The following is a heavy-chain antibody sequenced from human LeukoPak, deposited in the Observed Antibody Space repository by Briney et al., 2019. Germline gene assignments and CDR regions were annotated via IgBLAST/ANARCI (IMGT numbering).Heavy chain of an antibody. V-gene: IGHV4-61*08. CDR3: ASHNYYGSGSYYFYY. D-gene: IGHD3-10*01. J-gene: IGHJ4*02. CDR1: GGSVSSGGYY. CDR2: IYYGGST. Sequence: PAGTLSLTCTVSGGSVSSGGYYWSWIRQPPGKGLEWIVDIYYGGSTNYNPSLKSRVTISVDTSKSQFSLNLNSVTAADTAVYYCASHNYYGSGSYYFYYWGQGTLVSVST.